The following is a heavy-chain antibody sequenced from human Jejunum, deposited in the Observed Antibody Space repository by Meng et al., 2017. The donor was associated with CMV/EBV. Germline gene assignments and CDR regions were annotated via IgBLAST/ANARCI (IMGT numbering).Heavy chain of an antibody. J-gene: IGHJ6*02. Sequence: GISWVRQAPGEGLEWMGWISAYSNHTNYAQKLQGRVTMTTVPSTSTAFMELRSLRSDDTAVYFCARAGSGRSSSCYLCPMDVWGQGTTVTVSS. D-gene: IGHD2-15*01. CDR2: ISAYSNHT. CDR1: G. V-gene: IGHV1-18*01. CDR3: ARAGSGRSSSCYLCPMDV.